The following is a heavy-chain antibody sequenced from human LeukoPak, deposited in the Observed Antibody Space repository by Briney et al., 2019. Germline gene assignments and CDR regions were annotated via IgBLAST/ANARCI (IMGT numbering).Heavy chain of an antibody. CDR2: ISSSSSTI. CDR3: ATSEYSNIDY. D-gene: IGHD4-11*01. V-gene: IGHV3-48*04. J-gene: IGHJ4*02. CDR1: GFVFSSNS. Sequence: GGSLRPSCAASGFVFSSNSMIWVRQAPGKGLEWVSYISSSSSTIYYADSVKGRFTISRDNAKNSLYLQMNSLRAEDTAVYYCATSEYSNIDYWGQGTLVTVSS.